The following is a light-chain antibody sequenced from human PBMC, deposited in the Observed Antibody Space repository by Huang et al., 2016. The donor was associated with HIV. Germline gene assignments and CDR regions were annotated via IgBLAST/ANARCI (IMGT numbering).Light chain of an antibody. CDR1: RHIYSY. CDR2: DAA. Sequence: DIQMTQSPSSLSASIGDRVTITCRAGRHIYSYLNWYQHRPGKAPKLLIYDAANLEVGVPSRFSGSGSGRNFTLIISSLQPEDFATYYCQQYDSLPRTFGPGTKV. CDR3: QQYDSLPRT. V-gene: IGKV1-33*01. J-gene: IGKJ3*01.